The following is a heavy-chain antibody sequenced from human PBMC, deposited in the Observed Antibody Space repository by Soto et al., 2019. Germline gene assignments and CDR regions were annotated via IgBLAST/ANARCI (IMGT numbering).Heavy chain of an antibody. D-gene: IGHD2-2*01. V-gene: IGHV1-69*13. CDR1: GGTFSSYA. CDR3: AIYVKIVVVPAAMPYYCMDV. CDR2: IIPIFGTA. J-gene: IGHJ6*02. Sequence: ASVKVSCKASGGTFSSYAISWVRQAPGQGLEWMGGIIPIFGTANYAQKFQGRVTITPNESTSTAYMELSSLRSEDPAGYYCAIYVKIVVVPAAMPYYCMDVWGQGTTVTVSS.